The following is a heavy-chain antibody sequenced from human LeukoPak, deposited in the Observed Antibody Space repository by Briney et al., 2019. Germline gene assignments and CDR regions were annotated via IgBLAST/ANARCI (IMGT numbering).Heavy chain of an antibody. V-gene: IGHV4-59*08. CDR1: GGSISDYY. CDR3: ATQNRQLADLAY. J-gene: IGHJ4*02. D-gene: IGHD6-13*01. Sequence: PSETLSLTCTVSGGSISDYYWSWIRQPPGKGLEWIGYVFYSGRTNYNPSLESRVTISVDTSENQFSLKLTSVTAADTAVYYCATQNRQLADLAYWGQGTLVTVSS. CDR2: VFYSGRT.